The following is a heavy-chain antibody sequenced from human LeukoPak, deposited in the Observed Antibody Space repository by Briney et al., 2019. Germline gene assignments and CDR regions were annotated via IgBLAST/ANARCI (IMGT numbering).Heavy chain of an antibody. D-gene: IGHD3-22*01. V-gene: IGHV3-23*01. CDR3: AKENWGYNWKYDSSGSGINY. CDR1: GFTFSSYG. CDR2: ISGGGGST. Sequence: GGSLRLSCAASGFTFSSYGMSWVRQAPGKGLHWVSAISGGGGSTYYTDSVKGRFTISRDNSKNTLFLQMNSLRAEDTAIYYCAKENWGYNWKYDSSGSGINYWGQGTLVTVSS. J-gene: IGHJ4*02.